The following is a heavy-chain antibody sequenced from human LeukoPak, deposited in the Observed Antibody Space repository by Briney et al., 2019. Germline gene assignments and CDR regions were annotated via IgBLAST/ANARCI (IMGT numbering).Heavy chain of an antibody. D-gene: IGHD3-16*02. J-gene: IGHJ4*02. Sequence: GASVKVSCKVSGYTLTELSMHWVRQAPGKGLEWMGGFDPEDGETIYAQKFQGRVTMTEDTSTDTAYMELSSLRSEDTAVYYCATGVNKGLRLGESSTFDYWGQGTLVTVSS. CDR3: ATGVNKGLRLGESSTFDY. CDR2: FDPEDGET. CDR1: GYTLTELS. V-gene: IGHV1-24*01.